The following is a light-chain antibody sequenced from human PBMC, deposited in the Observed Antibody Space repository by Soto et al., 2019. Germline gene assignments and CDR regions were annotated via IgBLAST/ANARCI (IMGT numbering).Light chain of an antibody. V-gene: IGKV3-20*01. CDR1: QSVSSGY. Sequence: EIVLTQSPGTLSLSPGERATLSCRASQSVSSGYLAWYQQKPGQAPRLLIYGASSRATGIPDRFSGSGSGTDFTLTISRLEPEDFAVYYCQQYGIFRAFGQGTKVEIK. CDR2: GAS. J-gene: IGKJ1*01. CDR3: QQYGIFRA.